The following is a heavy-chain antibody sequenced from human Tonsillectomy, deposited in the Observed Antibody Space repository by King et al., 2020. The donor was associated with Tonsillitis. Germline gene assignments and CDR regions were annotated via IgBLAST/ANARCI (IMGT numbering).Heavy chain of an antibody. CDR2: ISSSGSTI. CDR3: AREGIDYYDSSGYYRVDAFDI. CDR1: GFTFSSYE. J-gene: IGHJ3*02. Sequence: VQLVESGGGLVQPGGSLRLSCVASGFTFSSYEMNWVRQAPGKGLGWVSYISSSGSTIYYADSVKGRFTISRDNAKNSLYLQMNSRRAEDTAVYYCAREGIDYYDSSGYYRVDAFDIWGQGTMVTVSS. D-gene: IGHD3-22*01. V-gene: IGHV3-48*03.